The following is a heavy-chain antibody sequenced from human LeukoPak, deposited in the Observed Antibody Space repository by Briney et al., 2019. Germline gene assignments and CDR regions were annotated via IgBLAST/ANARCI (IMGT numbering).Heavy chain of an antibody. V-gene: IGHV3-23*01. CDR2: ISGSGGRA. D-gene: IGHD1-7*01. CDR1: GFTFSSYA. J-gene: IGHJ6*03. Sequence: GGSLRLSCAASGFTFSSYAMSWVRQAPGKGLEWVSGISGSGGRAHYADSVKGRFTISRDNSKNTLYVQMNSLRAEDTAVYYCAKRRGLELLYYYYMDVWGKGTTVTVSS. CDR3: AKRRGLELLYYYYMDV.